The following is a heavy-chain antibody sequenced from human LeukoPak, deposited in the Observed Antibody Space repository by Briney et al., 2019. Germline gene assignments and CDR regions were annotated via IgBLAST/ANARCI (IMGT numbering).Heavy chain of an antibody. Sequence: GGSLRLSCAAPGLRFSSHWMSWVRQAPGRGLEWVANINQEGDTVNYVDSVKGRFSISRDNANNALFLQMHSLRVEDTAIYYCATKFPYCGDGSCALGGQGAQVTVSS. J-gene: IGHJ4*02. V-gene: IGHV3-7*01. CDR1: GLRFSSHW. D-gene: IGHD2-15*01. CDR2: INQEGDTV. CDR3: ATKFPYCGDGSCAL.